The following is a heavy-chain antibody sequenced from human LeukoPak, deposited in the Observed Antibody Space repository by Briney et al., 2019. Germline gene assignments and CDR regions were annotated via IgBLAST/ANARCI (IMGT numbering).Heavy chain of an antibody. D-gene: IGHD6-13*01. Sequence: GGSLRLSCAASGFTFSDYYMSWIRQAPGKGLEWVSYISSSGSTIYYADSVKGRFTISRDNAKNSLYLQMNSLRAEDTAVYYCARDLDLYSSSGSFDYWGQGTLVTVSS. CDR1: GFTFSDYY. CDR2: ISSSGSTI. CDR3: ARDLDLYSSSGSFDY. V-gene: IGHV3-11*01. J-gene: IGHJ4*02.